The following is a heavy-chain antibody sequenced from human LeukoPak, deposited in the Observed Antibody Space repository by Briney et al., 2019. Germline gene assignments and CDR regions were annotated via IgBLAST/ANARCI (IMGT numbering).Heavy chain of an antibody. J-gene: IGHJ3*02. CDR2: ISYDGSNK. D-gene: IGHD5-18*01. Sequence: GGSLRLSCTASGFTFSSYAMSWVRQAPGKGLEWVAVISYDGSNKYYADSVKGRFTISRDNSKNTLYLQMNSLRAEDTAVYYCATTLKYSYGHPDAFDIWGQGTMVTVSS. CDR3: ATTLKYSYGHPDAFDI. V-gene: IGHV3-30-3*01. CDR1: GFTFSSYA.